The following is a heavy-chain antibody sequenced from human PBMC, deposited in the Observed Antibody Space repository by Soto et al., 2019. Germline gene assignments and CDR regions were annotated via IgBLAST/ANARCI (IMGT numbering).Heavy chain of an antibody. CDR2: INPNSGDT. V-gene: IGHV1-2*02. J-gene: IGHJ6*02. CDR3: AGVGGGWGGFGRGGGGPYVDV. Sequence: QVQLVQSGAEVKKPGASVKVSCKASGYTFTGHYMQWVRQAPGQGLEWMGWINPNSGDTNYAQKFRGRAPKTRATSLSKVYMELGGLNFDDTAFYYCAGVGGGWGGFGRGGGGPYVDVWGQGTTVTVSS. D-gene: IGHD3-16*01. CDR1: GYTFTGHY.